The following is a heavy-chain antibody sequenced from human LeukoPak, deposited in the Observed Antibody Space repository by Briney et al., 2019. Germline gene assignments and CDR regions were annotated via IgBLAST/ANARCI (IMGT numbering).Heavy chain of an antibody. Sequence: GGSLRLSCAASGFTFSSYSMNWVRQAPGKGLEWVSSISSSSSYIYYADSVKGRFTISRDNAKNSLYLQMNSLRAEDTAVYYCARSGVVEAHFDYWGQGTLVTVSS. CDR2: ISSSSSYI. V-gene: IGHV3-21*01. CDR3: ARSGVVEAHFDY. CDR1: GFTFSSYS. J-gene: IGHJ4*02. D-gene: IGHD2-2*01.